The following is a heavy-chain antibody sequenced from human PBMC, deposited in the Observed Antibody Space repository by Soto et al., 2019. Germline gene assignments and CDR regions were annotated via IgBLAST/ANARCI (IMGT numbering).Heavy chain of an antibody. CDR1: GFPFSSYS. CDR3: ARSVSGDYDRFDY. D-gene: IGHD2-21*02. Sequence: EVQLVESGGGLFKPGGSLRLSCAASGFPFSSYSMNWVRQAPGKGGEWVSLISSCSSYTYYADSVKGRFTNLRDNAKNSLYLQMNSLRAEDTAVYYCARSVSGDYDRFDYWGQGTLVTVSS. CDR2: ISSCSSYT. J-gene: IGHJ4*02. V-gene: IGHV3-21*01.